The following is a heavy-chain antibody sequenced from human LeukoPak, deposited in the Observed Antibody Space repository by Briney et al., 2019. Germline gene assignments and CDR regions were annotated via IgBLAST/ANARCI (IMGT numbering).Heavy chain of an antibody. V-gene: IGHV4-34*01. CDR3: TRAVAGHPD. CDR2: INHSGYT. J-gene: IGHJ4*02. D-gene: IGHD6-19*01. CDR1: GVPFSNYY. Sequence: PSETLSLICAASGVPFSNYYWSWVRQSPSQGLEWIGEINHSGYTNYNPSLKSRVTMSIDTSKNQFSLKLTSVTAADAGVYYCTRAVAGHPDWGQGTLVTVSS.